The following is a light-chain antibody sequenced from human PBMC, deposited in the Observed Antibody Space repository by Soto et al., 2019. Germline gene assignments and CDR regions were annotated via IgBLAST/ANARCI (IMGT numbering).Light chain of an antibody. CDR2: DVS. Sequence: QSALTQPRSVSGSPGQSVTISCTGTSSNVGAYNFVSWYLHNPGKAPKLMIFDVSARPSGVPDRFSGSKSSNTASLTISGLQTEDEADYYCCSYAGTYIPLFGGGTKLTVL. CDR1: SSNVGAYNF. V-gene: IGLV2-11*01. J-gene: IGLJ2*01. CDR3: CSYAGTYIPL.